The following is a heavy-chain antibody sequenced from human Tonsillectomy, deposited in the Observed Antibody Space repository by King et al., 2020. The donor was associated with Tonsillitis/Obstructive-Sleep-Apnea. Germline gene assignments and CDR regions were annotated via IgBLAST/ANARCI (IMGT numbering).Heavy chain of an antibody. Sequence: QLQESGPGLVKPSETLSLTCTVSGGSTTSGRYFWAWIRQPPGQGLEWIGSVYFSGNTNYSPSLKSRVTMSVDTSKNTFSLRLNSVTAADTAVYYCGGGPFKNTTPWFDPWGKGTLVPVSS. CDR1: GGSTTSGRYF. CDR2: VYFSGNT. J-gene: IGHJ5*02. D-gene: IGHD1-1*01. V-gene: IGHV4-39*02. CDR3: GGGPFKNTTPWFDP.